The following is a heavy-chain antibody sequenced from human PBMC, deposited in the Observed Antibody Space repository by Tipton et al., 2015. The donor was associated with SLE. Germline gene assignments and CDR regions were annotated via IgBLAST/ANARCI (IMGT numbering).Heavy chain of an antibody. CDR3: ARMAAGKLPFDY. CDR1: GGSISSSSYY. V-gene: IGHV4-39*07. D-gene: IGHD6-13*01. Sequence: TLSLTCTVSGGSISSSSYYWGWIRQPPGKGLEWIGSIYYSGSTNYNPSPKSRVTISVDTSKNQFSLKLSSVTAADTAVYYCARMAAGKLPFDYWGQGTLVTVSS. J-gene: IGHJ4*02. CDR2: IYYSGST.